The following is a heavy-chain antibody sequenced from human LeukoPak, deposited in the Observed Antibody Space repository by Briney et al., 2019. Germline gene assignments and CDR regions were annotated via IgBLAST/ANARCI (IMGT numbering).Heavy chain of an antibody. CDR2: ISDDGRRK. D-gene: IGHD4-17*01. CDR3: AKRPSDYGDYVSYFDY. V-gene: IGHV3-30*18. Sequence: GGSLRLSCAASGFSFISYGMHWVRQAPGEGLEWVGVISDDGRRKDYADSVKGRFTISRDNSKDTLYLQMNSLRAEDTAVYYCAKRPSDYGDYVSYFDYWGQGTLVTVSS. CDR1: GFSFISYG. J-gene: IGHJ4*02.